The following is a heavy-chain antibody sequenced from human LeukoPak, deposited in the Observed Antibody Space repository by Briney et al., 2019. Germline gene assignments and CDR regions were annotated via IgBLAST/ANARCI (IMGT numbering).Heavy chain of an antibody. CDR2: FDPEDGET. CDR3: ATAFTEVGASVSAFDI. J-gene: IGHJ3*02. Sequence: ASVKVSCKVSGYTLTELSMHWVRQAPGKGLEWMGGFDPEDGETIYAHKFQGRVTMTEDTSTDTAYMELSSLRSEDTAVYYCATAFTEVGASVSAFDIWGQGTMVTVSS. D-gene: IGHD1-26*01. V-gene: IGHV1-24*01. CDR1: GYTLTELS.